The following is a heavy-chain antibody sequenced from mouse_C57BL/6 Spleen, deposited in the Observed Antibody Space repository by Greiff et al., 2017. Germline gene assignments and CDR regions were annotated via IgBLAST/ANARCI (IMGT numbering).Heavy chain of an antibody. Sequence: EVKLVESGGGLVQPGGSLKLSCAASGFTFSDYYMYWVRQTPEKRLEWVAYISNGGGSTYYPDTVKGRFTISRDNAKNTLYLQMSRLKSEDTAMYYCARGAAQATYAMDYWGQGTSVTVSS. CDR3: ARGAAQATYAMDY. J-gene: IGHJ4*01. CDR2: ISNGGGST. V-gene: IGHV5-12*01. D-gene: IGHD3-2*02. CDR1: GFTFSDYY.